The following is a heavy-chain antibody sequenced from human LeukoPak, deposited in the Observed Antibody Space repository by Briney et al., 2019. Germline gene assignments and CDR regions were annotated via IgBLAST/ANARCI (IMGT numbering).Heavy chain of an antibody. CDR2: IYYSGST. J-gene: IGHJ6*03. CDR1: GGSVSSGSYY. D-gene: IGHD3-10*01. Sequence: SETLSLTCTVSGGSVSSGSYYWGWIRQPPGKGLEWIGNIYYSGSTYYNPSLKSRVTISVETSKNQFSLKLSSVTAADTAVYYCARDYSEASFGELSGMDVWGKGTTVTISS. CDR3: ARDYSEASFGELSGMDV. V-gene: IGHV4-39*07.